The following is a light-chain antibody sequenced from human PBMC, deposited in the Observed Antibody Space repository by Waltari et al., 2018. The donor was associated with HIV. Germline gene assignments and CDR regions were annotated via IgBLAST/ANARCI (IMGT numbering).Light chain of an antibody. CDR1: SSNIGRHA. J-gene: IGLJ2*01. CDR2: GNN. CDR3: AAWDDSLDGPV. V-gene: IGLV1-44*01. Sequence: QPVLTQPPSASGTPGQRVIISCSGSSSNIGRHALSWYQHLPGATPTLLIFGNNQRSSGLPDRCSGSKSATSASLAISGLRSVDEADYSCAAWDDSLDGPVFGGGTKLTVL.